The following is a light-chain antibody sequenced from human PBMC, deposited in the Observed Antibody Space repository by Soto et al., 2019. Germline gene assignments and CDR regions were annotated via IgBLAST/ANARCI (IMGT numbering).Light chain of an antibody. CDR3: QQYHSYPFT. Sequence: DIQMTQSPSSLSASVGDTVTITCRASQGINDFLAWFQQNPGKAPKALISAASSWRSGVPSKFSGGGFDRYFTPTISSLQPADSATYYCQQYHSYPFTFGGGIKVEIK. J-gene: IGKJ4*02. CDR2: AAS. V-gene: IGKV1-16*02. CDR1: QGINDF.